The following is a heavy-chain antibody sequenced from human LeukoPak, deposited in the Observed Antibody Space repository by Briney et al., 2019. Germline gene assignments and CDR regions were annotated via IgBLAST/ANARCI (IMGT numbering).Heavy chain of an antibody. D-gene: IGHD3-10*01. J-gene: IGHJ4*02. CDR1: GYTFTSYG. V-gene: IGHV1-18*01. CDR3: ARVAGPMVRGVIIPYYFDY. Sequence: ASVKVSCKASGYTFTSYGISWVRQAPGQGLEWMGWISAYNGNTNYAQKLQGRVTMTTDTSTSTAYMELRSLRSDDTAVYYCARVAGPMVRGVIIPYYFDYWGQGTLVTVSS. CDR2: ISAYNGNT.